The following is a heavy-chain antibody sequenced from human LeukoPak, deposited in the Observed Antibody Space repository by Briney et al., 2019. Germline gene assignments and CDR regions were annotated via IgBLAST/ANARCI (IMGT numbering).Heavy chain of an antibody. CDR2: ISSNGGGT. J-gene: IGHJ4*02. CDR3: VKLGGITISD. Sequence: GGSLRLSCSASGFTFSSSAMHWVRQAPGKGLEYVSAISSNGGGTNYADPVKGRFTISRDNPKNTLYLQMSSLRPEDTAVYYCVKLGGITISDWGQGTLVTVSS. V-gene: IGHV3-64D*08. D-gene: IGHD3-9*01. CDR1: GFTFSSSA.